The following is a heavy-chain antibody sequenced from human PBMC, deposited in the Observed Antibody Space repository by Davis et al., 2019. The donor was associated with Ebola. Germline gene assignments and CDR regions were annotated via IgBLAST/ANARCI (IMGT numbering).Heavy chain of an antibody. CDR1: GGSFSGYY. CDR2: INHSGST. J-gene: IGHJ4*02. D-gene: IGHD6-6*01. V-gene: IGHV4-34*01. CDR3: AKRSSSFFDY. Sequence: SQTLSLTCAVYGGSFSGYYWSWIRQPPGKGLEWIGEINHSGSTNYNPSLKSRVTISVDTSKNQFSLKLSSVTAADTAVYYCAKRSSSFFDYWGQGTLVTVSS.